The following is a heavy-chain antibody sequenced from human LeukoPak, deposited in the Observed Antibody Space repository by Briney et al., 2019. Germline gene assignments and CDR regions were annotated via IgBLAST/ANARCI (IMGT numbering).Heavy chain of an antibody. CDR3: ARDTHKSGMDV. CDR2: IYYSGST. D-gene: IGHD2-21*01. V-gene: IGHV4-59*01. Sequence: SETPSLTCTVSGGSISSYYRSWIRQPPGKGLEWIGYIYYSGSTNYNPSLKSRVTISVDTSKNQFSLKLSSVTAADTAVYYCARDTHKSGMDVWGKGTTVTVSS. CDR1: GGSISSYY. J-gene: IGHJ6*04.